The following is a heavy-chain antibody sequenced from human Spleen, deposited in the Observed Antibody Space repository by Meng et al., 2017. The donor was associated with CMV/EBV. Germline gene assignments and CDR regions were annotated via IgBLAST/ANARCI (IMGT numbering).Heavy chain of an antibody. Sequence: LSCAASGFTFSSYAMSWVRQAPGKGLEWVSVIYSGGSSTYYADSVKGRFTISRANSKNTLYLQMNSLRAEDTAVYYCATSEGATLDYWGQGTLVTVSS. CDR1: GFTFSSYA. D-gene: IGHD1-26*01. CDR2: IYSGGSST. V-gene: IGHV3-23*03. J-gene: IGHJ4*02. CDR3: ATSEGATLDY.